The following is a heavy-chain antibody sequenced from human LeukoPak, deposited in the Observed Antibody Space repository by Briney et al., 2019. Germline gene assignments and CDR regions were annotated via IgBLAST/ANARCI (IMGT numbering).Heavy chain of an antibody. CDR2: IFYSGGT. V-gene: IGHV4-59*01. Sequence: SETLSLTCTVSGGSISGYYWGWIRQPPGKGLEWIGYIFYSGGTNYNPSLRGRVFISRDTSKNQFSLKLSSVTPADTAIYYCARRGYYDSSGLDYWGQGTLVAVSS. CDR1: GGSISGYY. CDR3: ARRGYYDSSGLDY. J-gene: IGHJ4*02. D-gene: IGHD3-22*01.